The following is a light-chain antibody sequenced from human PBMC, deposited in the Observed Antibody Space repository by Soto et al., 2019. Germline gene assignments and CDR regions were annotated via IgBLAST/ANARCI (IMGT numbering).Light chain of an antibody. Sequence: DIQITQSPYALSSSVGDRVTITFLASQSVSTWLAWYQQKPGKAPNLLIYDASILESGVPSRFSGSGSGTEFTLTISSLQPDDFAVYYCQQYDSYPWTFGQGTKVDIK. CDR2: DAS. CDR1: QSVSTW. CDR3: QQYDSYPWT. V-gene: IGKV1-5*01. J-gene: IGKJ1*01.